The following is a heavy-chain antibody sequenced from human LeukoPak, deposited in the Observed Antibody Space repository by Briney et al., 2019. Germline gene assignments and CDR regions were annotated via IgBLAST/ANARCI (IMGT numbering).Heavy chain of an antibody. D-gene: IGHD6-19*01. Sequence: GRSLRLSCAASGFTFNTYAIDWVRQAPGKGLEWVAFISHDGINKYYADSVKGRFTISRDNSKNTLYLQMNGLRPEDTAVYYCARMPIAVAGVFDYWGQGTLVTVSS. CDR2: ISHDGINK. CDR3: ARMPIAVAGVFDY. J-gene: IGHJ4*02. CDR1: GFTFNTYA. V-gene: IGHV3-30-3*01.